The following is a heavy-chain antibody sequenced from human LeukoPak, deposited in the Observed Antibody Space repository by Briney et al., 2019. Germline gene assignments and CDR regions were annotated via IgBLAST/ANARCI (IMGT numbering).Heavy chain of an antibody. CDR3: ARGLPPQEGATLYYYYYYGMDV. D-gene: IGHD1-26*01. Sequence: GASVKVSCKASGYTFTSYDINWVRQATGQELEWMGWMNPNSGNTGYAQKFQGRVTMTRNTSISTAYMELSSLRSEDTAVYYCARGLPPQEGATLYYYYYYGMDVWGQGTTVTVSS. J-gene: IGHJ6*02. CDR2: MNPNSGNT. CDR1: GYTFTSYD. V-gene: IGHV1-8*01.